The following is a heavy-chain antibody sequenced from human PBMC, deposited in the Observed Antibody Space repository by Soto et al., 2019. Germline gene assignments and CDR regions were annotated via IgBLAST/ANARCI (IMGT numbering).Heavy chain of an antibody. D-gene: IGHD3-16*02. J-gene: IGHJ4*02. CDR2: ISYDGSNK. Sequence: QVQLVESGGGVVQPGRYLRLSCAASGFTFRSYGMHWVRQAPGKGLEWVAVISYDGSNKYYADSVKGRFTISRDNSKNTLYLQMNSLRAEDTAVYYCANSLGELSAPFDYWGQGTLVTVSS. V-gene: IGHV3-30*18. CDR1: GFTFRSYG. CDR3: ANSLGELSAPFDY.